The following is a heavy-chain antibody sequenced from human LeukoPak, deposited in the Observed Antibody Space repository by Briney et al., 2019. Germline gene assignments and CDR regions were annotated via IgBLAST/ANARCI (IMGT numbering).Heavy chain of an antibody. CDR2: IWYDGSNK. CDR3: ARDLDGGNSGPSDY. V-gene: IGHV3-33*01. CDR1: GFTFSSYG. J-gene: IGHJ4*02. D-gene: IGHD4-23*01. Sequence: PGRSLRLSCAASGFTFSSYGMHWVRQAPGKGLEWVAVIWYDGSNKYYADSVKGRFTISRDNSKNTLYLQMNSLRAEDTAVYCCARDLDGGNSGPSDYWGQGTLVTVSS.